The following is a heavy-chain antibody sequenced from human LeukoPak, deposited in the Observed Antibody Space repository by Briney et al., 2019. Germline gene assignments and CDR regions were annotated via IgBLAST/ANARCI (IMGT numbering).Heavy chain of an antibody. CDR2: INSDGSGT. CDR3: VKVAKYYYGSETYYFFEH. Sequence: GGSLRLSCAASGFTFTNYWMHWVRQVSGKGLVWVSRINSDGSGTRYADFVKGRFTISRDNAKNSLYLQMNSLRVEDTAIYYCVKVAKYYYGSETYYFFEHWGQGTPVTASS. J-gene: IGHJ4*02. D-gene: IGHD3-10*01. CDR1: GFTFTNYW. V-gene: IGHV3-74*01.